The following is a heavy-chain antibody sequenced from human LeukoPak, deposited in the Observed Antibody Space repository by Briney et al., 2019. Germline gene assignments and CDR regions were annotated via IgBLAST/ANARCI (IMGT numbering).Heavy chain of an antibody. CDR2: INAGNGDT. CDR1: GYTFTTYP. Sequence: ASVKVFRKASGYTFTTYPLHWVRQAPGQGLEWLGRINAGNGDTKYSQKLQGRVTITRDTSASIAYMELSSLKSEDTAVYYCAIGVEIWAFDIWGQGTMVTVFS. J-gene: IGHJ3*02. D-gene: IGHD2-21*01. CDR3: AIGVEIWAFDI. V-gene: IGHV1-3*01.